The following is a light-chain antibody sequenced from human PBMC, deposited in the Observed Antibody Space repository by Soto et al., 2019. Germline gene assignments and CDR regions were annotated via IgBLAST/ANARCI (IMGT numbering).Light chain of an antibody. CDR1: SSDVGGYNY. Sequence: QSALTQPASVSGSLGQSITISCTGTSSDVGGYNYVSWYQQHPGKAPRLLIYDVSHRPSGVSNRFSGSKSGNTASLTISGLQAEDEADYYCSSYTTSSTPYVFGIGTKVTVL. CDR3: SSYTTSSTPYV. J-gene: IGLJ1*01. V-gene: IGLV2-14*03. CDR2: DVS.